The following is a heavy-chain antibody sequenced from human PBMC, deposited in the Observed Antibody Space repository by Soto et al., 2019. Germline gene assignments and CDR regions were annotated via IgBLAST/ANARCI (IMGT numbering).Heavy chain of an antibody. Sequence: PSETLSLTCAVYGGSFSGYYWSWIRQPPGKGLEWIGEINHSGSTNYNPSLKSRVTISVDTSKNQFSLKLSSVTAADTAVYYCARVGFWSGYLDYWGQGTLVTVSS. CDR1: GGSFSGYY. CDR2: INHSGST. V-gene: IGHV4-34*01. J-gene: IGHJ4*02. CDR3: ARVGFWSGYLDY. D-gene: IGHD3-3*01.